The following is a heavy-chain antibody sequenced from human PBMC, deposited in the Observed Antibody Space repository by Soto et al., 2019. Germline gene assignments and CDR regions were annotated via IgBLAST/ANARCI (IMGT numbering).Heavy chain of an antibody. CDR3: ARGGGVGVAGSAAFDM. D-gene: IGHD3-3*01. J-gene: IGHJ3*02. V-gene: IGHV1-2*02. CDR2: INPATGAA. CDR1: GYPVTAYY. Sequence: QLHLVQSGAVVKKPGASVTVSCSASGYPVTAYYMHWVRQAPGRGLEWMGGINPATGAAKYTQTGQGRVTRTRDTSTSTVFMELSGRTSEGTAVFYCARGGGVGVAGSAAFDMWGQGTLVTVSS.